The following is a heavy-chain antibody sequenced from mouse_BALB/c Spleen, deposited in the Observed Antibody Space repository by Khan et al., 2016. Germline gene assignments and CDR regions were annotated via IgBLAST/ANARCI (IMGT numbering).Heavy chain of an antibody. CDR1: GFDFSRYW. J-gene: IGHJ3*01. V-gene: IGHV4-1*02. D-gene: IGHD1-1*01. CDR2: INPDSSTI. Sequence: EVQLLESGGGLVQPGGSLKLSCAASGFDFSRYWMRWVRQAPGKGLEWIGEINPDSSTINYTPSLKDKFIISRDNANNKLYLQMRKVRSEDTVLYYCARAEYYGDHDNWGQGTLVTVSA. CDR3: ARAEYYGDHDN.